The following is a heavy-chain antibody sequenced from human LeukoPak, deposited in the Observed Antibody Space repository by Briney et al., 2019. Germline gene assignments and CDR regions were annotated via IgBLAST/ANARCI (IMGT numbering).Heavy chain of an antibody. CDR1: GFTFSSYS. V-gene: IGHV3-21*01. J-gene: IGHJ4*02. CDR2: ISSSSSYI. CDR3: ASEGGIAAAGTQLDY. Sequence: GGSLRLSCAASGFTFSSYSMNWVRQAPGKGLEWVSSISSSSSYIYYADSVKGRFTISRDNAKNSLYLQMNSLRAEDTAVYYCASEGGIAAAGTQLDYWGQGTLVTVSS. D-gene: IGHD6-13*01.